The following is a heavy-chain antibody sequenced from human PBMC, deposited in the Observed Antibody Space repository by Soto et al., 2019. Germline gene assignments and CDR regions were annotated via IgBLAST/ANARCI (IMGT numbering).Heavy chain of an antibody. D-gene: IGHD5-12*01. CDR3: ARDTGYDHDAFDI. V-gene: IGHV1-46*01. J-gene: IGHJ3*02. CDR2: INPTGSMT. Sequence: QVQLVQSGAEVKKPGGSVKVSCKASGYSFITSYHMHWVRQAPGQWLEWMGIINPTGSMTRYSQKFQGRLTMTRDSSTATDYMELSNLTSEDTAVYFCARDTGYDHDAFDIWGQGTSVTVSS. CDR1: GYSFITSYH.